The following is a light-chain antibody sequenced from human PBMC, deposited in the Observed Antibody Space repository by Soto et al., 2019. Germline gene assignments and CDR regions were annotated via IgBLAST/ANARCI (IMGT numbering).Light chain of an antibody. CDR1: QGIGDT. V-gene: IGKV3-20*01. CDR3: QQFVSSPYT. J-gene: IGKJ2*01. Sequence: EVVMTQSPATLSVSPGEGVTLSCRASQGIGDTLAWYQHKPGQTPSLLIYGASNRAAGVRDRFSGSGSGTDFTLTISRVEPEDFGLYYCQQFVSSPYTFGQGTKVELK. CDR2: GAS.